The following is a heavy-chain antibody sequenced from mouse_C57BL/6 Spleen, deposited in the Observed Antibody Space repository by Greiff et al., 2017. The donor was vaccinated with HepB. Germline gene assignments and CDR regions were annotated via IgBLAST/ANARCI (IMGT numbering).Heavy chain of an antibody. CDR1: GYTFTSYW. CDR3: ARHYGSSPYYAMDY. Sequence: VQLQQPGAELVRPGTSVKLSCKASGYTFTSYWMHWVKQRPGQGLEWIGVIDPSDSYTNYNQKFKGKATLTVDTSSSTAYMQLSSLTSEDSAVYYCARHYGSSPYYAMDYWGQGTSVTVSS. D-gene: IGHD1-1*01. J-gene: IGHJ4*01. V-gene: IGHV1-59*01. CDR2: IDPSDSYT.